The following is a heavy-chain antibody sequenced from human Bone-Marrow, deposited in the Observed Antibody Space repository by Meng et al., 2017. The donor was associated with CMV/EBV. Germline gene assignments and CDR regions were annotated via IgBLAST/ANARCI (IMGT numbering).Heavy chain of an antibody. J-gene: IGHJ4*02. D-gene: IGHD6-13*01. V-gene: IGHV1-69*05. CDR1: GGTFSSYA. Sequence: SVKVSCKASGGTFSSYAIGWVRQAPGQGLEWMGGIIPIFGTANYAQKFQGRVTITTDESTSTAYMELSSLRSEDTTVYYCARVRSVGLSSIAAAGIFDYWGQGTLVTVSS. CDR2: IIPIFGTA. CDR3: ARVRSVGLSSIAAAGIFDY.